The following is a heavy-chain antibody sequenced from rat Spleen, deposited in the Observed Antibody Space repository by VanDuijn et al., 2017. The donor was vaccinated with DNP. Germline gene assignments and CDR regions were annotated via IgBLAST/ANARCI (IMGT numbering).Heavy chain of an antibody. CDR1: GFSLTKDG. CDR2: IQNTGVT. D-gene: IGHD4-6*01. V-gene: IGHV2-27*01. J-gene: IGHJ2*01. Sequence: QVQLKESGPGLVQPSQTLSLTCTVSGFSLTKDGVSWVRQPPEKGLEWMGRIQNTGVTNYNSSLASRLSINRDTSTDQVFLEMNSVQPEDTAMYFCARSFGLDYWGQGVMVTVSS. CDR3: ARSFGLDY.